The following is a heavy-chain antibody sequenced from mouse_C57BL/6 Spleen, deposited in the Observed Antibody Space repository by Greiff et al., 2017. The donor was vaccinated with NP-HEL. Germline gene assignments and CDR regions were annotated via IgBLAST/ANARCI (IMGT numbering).Heavy chain of an antibody. J-gene: IGHJ4*01. Sequence: VQLQQSGPELVKPGASVKISCKASGYTFTDYYMNWVKQSHGKSLEWIGDINPNNGGTSYNQKFKGKATLTVDKSSSTAYMELRSLTSEDSAVYYCARSPNWDPYYAMDYWGQGTSVTVSS. D-gene: IGHD4-1*01. CDR2: INPNNGGT. V-gene: IGHV1-26*01. CDR1: GYTFTDYY. CDR3: ARSPNWDPYYAMDY.